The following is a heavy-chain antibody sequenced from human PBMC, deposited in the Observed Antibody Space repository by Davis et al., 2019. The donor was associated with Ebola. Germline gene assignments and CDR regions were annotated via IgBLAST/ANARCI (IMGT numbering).Heavy chain of an antibody. Sequence: ASVKVSCKASGYTFTSDGLCWVRQAPGQGLEWMGWISAYSGHTNYAQQFQDRVTMTTDTSTSTAYMELRSLRSDDTAVYYCARSSSWYAAHWGQGTLVTVSS. D-gene: IGHD6-13*01. CDR2: ISAYSGHT. V-gene: IGHV1-18*01. CDR1: GYTFTSDG. CDR3: ARSSSWYAAH. J-gene: IGHJ4*02.